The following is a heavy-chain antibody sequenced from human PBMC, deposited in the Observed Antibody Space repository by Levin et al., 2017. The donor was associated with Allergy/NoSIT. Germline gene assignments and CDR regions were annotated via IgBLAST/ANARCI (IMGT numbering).Heavy chain of an antibody. V-gene: IGHV3-30*18. CDR1: GFSFSKYG. CDR3: VKGGDMDV. D-gene: IGHD2-21*01. CDR2: ITSDGGHI. J-gene: IGHJ6*02. Sequence: PGESLKISCAASGFSFSKYGMYWVRQAPGKGLEWVALITSDGGHIYYADSVKGRFTISRDNSKNALYLQMSGLRTDDMARYHCVKGGDMDVWGQGTTVTVSS.